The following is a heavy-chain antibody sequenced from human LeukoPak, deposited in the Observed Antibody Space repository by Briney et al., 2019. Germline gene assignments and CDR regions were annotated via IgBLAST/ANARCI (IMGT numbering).Heavy chain of an antibody. CDR3: ASSAAAGTGDY. J-gene: IGHJ4*02. V-gene: IGHV3-21*01. CDR1: GFTFSTYS. D-gene: IGHD6-13*01. CDR2: ISSSSSYI. Sequence: PGESLRLSCAASGFTFSTYSMNWLRLAPGKGLEWVSSISSSSSYIYYADSVKGRFTISRDNAKNSLYLQMNSLRAEDTAVYYCASSAAAGTGDYWGQGTLVTVSS.